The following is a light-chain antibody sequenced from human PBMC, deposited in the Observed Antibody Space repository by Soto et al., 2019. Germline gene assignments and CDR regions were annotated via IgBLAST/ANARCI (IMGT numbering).Light chain of an antibody. CDR2: YDR. Sequence: SYVLTQPPSMSVAPGKTAKITCGGNNIGSKSVHWYQQKPGRAPVLVIYYDRARPSGIPERFSGSNSGSTATLSIGRVEAGDEADYYCQVWDSSSDHVVFGGGTKLTVL. CDR1: NIGSKS. J-gene: IGLJ2*01. V-gene: IGLV3-21*04. CDR3: QVWDSSSDHVV.